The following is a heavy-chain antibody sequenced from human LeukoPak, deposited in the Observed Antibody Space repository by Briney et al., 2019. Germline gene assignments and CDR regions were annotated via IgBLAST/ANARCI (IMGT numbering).Heavy chain of an antibody. V-gene: IGHV4-39*01. J-gene: IGHJ4*02. D-gene: IGHD2-2*02. CDR1: GGSISSSYY. Sequence: PSETLSLTCTVSGGSISSSYYWGWIRQPPGKGLEWIGSIYYSGSTYYNPSLKSRVTISVDTSKNQFSLKLSSVTAADTAVYYCASRVTYCSSTSCYSPADYWGQGTLVTVSS. CDR2: IYYSGST. CDR3: ASRVTYCSSTSCYSPADY.